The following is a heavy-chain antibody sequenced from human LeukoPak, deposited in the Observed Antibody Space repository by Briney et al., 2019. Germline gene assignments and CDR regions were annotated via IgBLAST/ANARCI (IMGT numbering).Heavy chain of an antibody. Sequence: PSETLSLTCTVSGGSISSDNYKWGWIRQPPGKGLEWIGTINYSGTTDYNPSLKTRVTISVDTSKKQFSLKLSSVTAADTAVYYCARRGPDCSSSTCYNVYYYMDVWGKGTTVTVSS. D-gene: IGHD2-2*02. CDR3: ARRGPDCSSSTCYNVYYYMDV. V-gene: IGHV4-39*01. CDR2: INYSGTT. J-gene: IGHJ6*03. CDR1: GGSISSDNYK.